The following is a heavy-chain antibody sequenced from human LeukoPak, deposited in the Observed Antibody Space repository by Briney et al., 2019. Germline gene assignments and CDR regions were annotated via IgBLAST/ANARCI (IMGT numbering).Heavy chain of an antibody. D-gene: IGHD1-26*01. Sequence: PSETLSLTCTVSGGSISSSSYYWGWIRQPPGKGLEWIGSIYYSGSTYYNPSLKSRVTISVDTSKSQFSLKLSSVTPADTALYYCARRRGSYYSDGMDGWGQGTTVTGSS. J-gene: IGHJ6*02. V-gene: IGHV4-39*01. CDR3: ARRRGSYYSDGMDG. CDR1: GGSISSSSYY. CDR2: IYYSGST.